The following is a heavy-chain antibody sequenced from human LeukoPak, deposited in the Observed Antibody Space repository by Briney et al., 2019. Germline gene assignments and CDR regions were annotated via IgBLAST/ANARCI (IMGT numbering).Heavy chain of an antibody. D-gene: IGHD3-16*01. CDR3: AREGVRGDKNKDPTSFDP. CDR2: ISYDGSNK. CDR1: GFTFSSYA. V-gene: IGHV3-30*04. J-gene: IGHJ5*02. Sequence: GGSLRLSCAASGFTFSSYAMHWVRQAPGKGLEWVAVISYDGSNKYYADSVKGRFTISRDNSKNTLYLQMNSLRAEDTAVYYCAREGVRGDKNKDPTSFDPWGQGTLVTVSS.